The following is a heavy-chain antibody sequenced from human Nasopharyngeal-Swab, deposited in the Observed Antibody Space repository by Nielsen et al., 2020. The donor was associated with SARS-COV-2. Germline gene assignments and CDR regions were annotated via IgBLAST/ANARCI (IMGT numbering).Heavy chain of an antibody. J-gene: IGHJ6*02. CDR2: ISSSSSYI. Sequence: VRQAPGKGLEWVSYISSSSSYIYYADSVKGRFTISRDNAKNSLYLQMNSLRAEDTAVYYCARDSNGMDVWGQGTTVTVSS. D-gene: IGHD2/OR15-2a*01. CDR3: ARDSNGMDV. V-gene: IGHV3-21*05.